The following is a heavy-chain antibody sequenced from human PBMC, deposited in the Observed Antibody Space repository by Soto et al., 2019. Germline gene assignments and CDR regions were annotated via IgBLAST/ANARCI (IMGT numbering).Heavy chain of an antibody. Sequence: QITLNESGPTVVRPTETLTLTCRSSGFSLTTSGVGVGWILQSPGKAPEWLALSYWDDDKRYSASLKSRLTITKDTSKNQVVLTVSDLDSTDTATYYCAHRVLRTVFGLVTTTAIYFDFWGQGTPVAVSS. V-gene: IGHV2-5*02. D-gene: IGHD3-3*01. CDR2: SYWDDDK. J-gene: IGHJ4*02. CDR1: GFSLTTSGVG. CDR3: AHRVLRTVFGLVTTTAIYFDF.